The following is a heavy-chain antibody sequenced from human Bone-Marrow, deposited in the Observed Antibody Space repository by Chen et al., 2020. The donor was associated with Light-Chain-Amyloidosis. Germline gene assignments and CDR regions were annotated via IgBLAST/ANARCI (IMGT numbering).Heavy chain of an antibody. CDR3: AKSPRYSTGRFDY. CDR1: GFTLDDYA. CDR2: IVGDGRST. J-gene: IGHJ4*02. D-gene: IGHD2-8*02. Sequence: EVQLVESGGGVLQPGGSLTLSCAASGFTLDDYAMHWVRQAPGKGLEWVSLIVGDGRSTYYADSVKGRFTISRDNNKNSLSLQMNSLKSEDTALYYCAKSPRYSTGRFDYWGQGTLVTVSS. V-gene: IGHV3-43*02.